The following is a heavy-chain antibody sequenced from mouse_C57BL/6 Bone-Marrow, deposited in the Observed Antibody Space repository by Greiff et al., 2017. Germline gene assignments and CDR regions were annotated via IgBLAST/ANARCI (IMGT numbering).Heavy chain of an antibody. V-gene: IGHV1-64*01. D-gene: IGHD1-1*01. CDR1: GYTFTSYW. CDR2: IHPDSGCT. Sequence: QVQLKQPGAELVKPGASVKLSCKASGYTFTSYWMHWVKQRPGQGLEWIGMIHPDSGCTNYNEKFKSKATLTVDKSSSTAYMQLSSLTSGDSAVYYCANGDYCGSSSFAYWGQGTLVTVSA. J-gene: IGHJ3*01. CDR3: ANGDYCGSSSFAY.